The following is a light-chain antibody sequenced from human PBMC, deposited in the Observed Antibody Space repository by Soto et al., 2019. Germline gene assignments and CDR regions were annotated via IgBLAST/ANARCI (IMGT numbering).Light chain of an antibody. CDR3: QQYGSSPLT. CDR2: HAA. V-gene: IGKV3-20*01. Sequence: EIVLTQSPGTLSLFPGERATLSCRASQSVTSSYLAWYQQKPGQAPRLLIYHAATRATGIPDRFSGSGSGTDFSLTIGRLEPEDFAVYFCQQYGSSPLTFGGGTKVEIK. CDR1: QSVTSSY. J-gene: IGKJ4*01.